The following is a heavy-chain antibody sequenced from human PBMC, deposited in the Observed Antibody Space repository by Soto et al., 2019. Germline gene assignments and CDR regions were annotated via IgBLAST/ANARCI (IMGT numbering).Heavy chain of an antibody. CDR1: GFTFSSYA. CDR2: ISGSGGST. CDR3: ANLPRRSIAAAGTYYYYYGMDV. D-gene: IGHD6-13*01. Sequence: EVQLLDSGGGLVQPGGSLRLSCAASGFTFSSYAMSWVRQAPGKGLEWVSAISGSGGSTYYADSVKGRFTISRDNSKNTLYLQMNSLRAEDTAVYYCANLPRRSIAAAGTYYYYYGMDVWGQGTTVTVSS. J-gene: IGHJ6*02. V-gene: IGHV3-23*01.